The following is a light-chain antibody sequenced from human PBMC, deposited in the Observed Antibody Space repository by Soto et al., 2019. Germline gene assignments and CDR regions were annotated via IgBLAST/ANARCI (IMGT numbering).Light chain of an antibody. CDR3: QQSYSTIT. V-gene: IGKV3-15*01. CDR2: GAS. J-gene: IGKJ5*01. CDR1: QSVTRD. Sequence: EIVMTQSPASLSVSPGERVTLSCRASQSVTRDLAWYQQKPGQAPRLLIYGASNRATGTPARFSGSGSGTDFTLTISSLQPEDFATYYCQQSYSTITFGQGTRLEIK.